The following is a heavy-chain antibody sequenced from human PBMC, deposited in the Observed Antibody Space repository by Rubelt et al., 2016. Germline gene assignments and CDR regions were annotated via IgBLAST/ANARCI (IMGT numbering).Heavy chain of an antibody. CDR3: ARDRLHSSSWMGGKDNNWFDP. CDR1: GGTFSSYA. D-gene: IGHD6-13*01. J-gene: IGHJ5*02. Sequence: QVQLVQSGAEVKKPGSSVKVSCKASGGTFSSYAISWVRQAPGQGLEWMGGIIPIFGTANYAQKFQGKVTITSDKATSTAYMGLRNLRSEDAAVYYCARDRLHSSSWMGGKDNNWFDPWGQGTLVTVSS. CDR2: IIPIFGTA. V-gene: IGHV1-69*06.